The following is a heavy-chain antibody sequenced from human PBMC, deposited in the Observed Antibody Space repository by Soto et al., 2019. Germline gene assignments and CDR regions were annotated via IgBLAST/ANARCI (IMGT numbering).Heavy chain of an antibody. D-gene: IGHD3-16*01. CDR3: ARHEGGLKNWFDP. Sequence: GESLTISCKGSGYSFTVYWISWVRQMPGKGLEWMGRIDPSDSYTNYSPSFQGHVTISADKSISTAYLQWSSLKASDTAMYYCARHEGGLKNWFDPWGQGTLVTVSS. CDR2: IDPSDSYT. J-gene: IGHJ5*02. CDR1: GYSFTVYW. V-gene: IGHV5-10-1*01.